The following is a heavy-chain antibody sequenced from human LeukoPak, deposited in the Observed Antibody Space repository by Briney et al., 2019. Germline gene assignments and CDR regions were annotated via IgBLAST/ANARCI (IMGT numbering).Heavy chain of an antibody. D-gene: IGHD1-14*01. CDR2: FTSDTGDT. CDR3: ARSITGDY. J-gene: IGHJ4*02. Sequence: PGGSLRLSCATSGFSFSSYGMTWVRQAPGKGLEWVSAFTSDTGDTYYAESVRGRSTISRDNSKNTLYLQMNSLRAEDTAVYYCARSITGDYWGQGALVTVSS. V-gene: IGHV3-23*01. CDR1: GFSFSSYG.